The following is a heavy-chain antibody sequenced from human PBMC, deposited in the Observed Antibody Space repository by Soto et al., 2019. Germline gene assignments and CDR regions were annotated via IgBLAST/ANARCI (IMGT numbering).Heavy chain of an antibody. CDR1: GFTFSSYA. CDR2: ISYDGSNK. J-gene: IGHJ3*02. V-gene: IGHV3-30-3*01. Sequence: QVQLVESGGGVVQPGRSLRLSCVASGFTFSSYAMHWVRQAPGKGLEWVAVISYDGSNKYYADSVKGRFTISRDNSKNTLYLQMNSLRAEDTAVYYCARVGGPTVDYAFAIWGQGTMVTVSS. D-gene: IGHD4-17*01. CDR3: ARVGGPTVDYAFAI.